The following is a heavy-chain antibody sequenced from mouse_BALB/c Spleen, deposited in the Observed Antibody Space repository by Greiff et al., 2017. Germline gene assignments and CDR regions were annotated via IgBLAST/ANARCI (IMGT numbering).Heavy chain of an antibody. CDR3: ARDRDRLRGFAY. V-gene: IGHV5-4*02. D-gene: IGHD1-1*01. Sequence: EVNLVESGGGLVKPGGSLKLSCAASGFTFSDYYMYWVRQTPEKRLEWVATISDGVIYTYYPDSVKGRFTISRDNAKNNLYLQMSSLKSEDTAMYYCARDRDRLRGFAYWGQGTLVTVSA. CDR1: GFTFSDYY. CDR2: ISDGVIYT. J-gene: IGHJ3*01.